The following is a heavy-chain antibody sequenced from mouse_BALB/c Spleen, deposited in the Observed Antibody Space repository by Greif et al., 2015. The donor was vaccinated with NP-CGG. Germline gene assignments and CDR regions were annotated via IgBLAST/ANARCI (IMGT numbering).Heavy chain of an antibody. Sequence: QVQLQQSGAELVKPGASVKLSCKASGYTFTSYDINWVRQRPEQGLEWIGWIFPGDGSTKYNEKFKGKATLTTDKSSSTAYMQLSRLTSVDSVVYFCARMVTTYYFDYWGQGTTLTVAS. D-gene: IGHD2-1*01. CDR1: GYTFTSYD. CDR2: IFPGDGST. V-gene: IGHV1-85*01. J-gene: IGHJ2*01. CDR3: ARMVTTYYFDY.